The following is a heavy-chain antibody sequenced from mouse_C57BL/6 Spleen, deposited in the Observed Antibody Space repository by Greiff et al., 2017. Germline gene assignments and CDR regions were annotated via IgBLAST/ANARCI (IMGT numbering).Heavy chain of an antibody. CDR1: GYTFTSYW. D-gene: IGHD2-2*01. CDR3: ARNGGTGLFAY. Sequence: QVQLQQPGAELVRPGSSVKLSCKASGYTFTSYWMHWVKQRPIQGLEWIGNIDPSDSETHYNQKFKDKATLTVDKSSSTAYMQRSSLTSEDSAVYYCARNGGTGLFAYWGQGTLVTVSA. J-gene: IGHJ3*01. V-gene: IGHV1-52*01. CDR2: IDPSDSET.